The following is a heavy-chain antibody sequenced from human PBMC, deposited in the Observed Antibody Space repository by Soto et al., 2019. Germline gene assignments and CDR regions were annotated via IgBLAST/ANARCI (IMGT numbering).Heavy chain of an antibody. V-gene: IGHV3-30*18. CDR2: MSHDGSNK. CDR1: GFTFSSYC. J-gene: IGHJ3*02. Sequence: GGSLRLSCAASGFTFSSYCMLWVRQAPGKGPEWVAVMSHDGSNKYYVDSVKGRFTISRDNSKNTLYLQMNGLRAEETAVYYCEKDLYRGGTNPFDIWGQGTMVTVSS. CDR3: EKDLYRGGTNPFDI. D-gene: IGHD1-26*01.